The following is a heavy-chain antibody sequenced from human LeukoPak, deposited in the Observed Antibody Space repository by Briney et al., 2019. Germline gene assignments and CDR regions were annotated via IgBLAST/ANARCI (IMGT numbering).Heavy chain of an antibody. CDR1: GFTFSSYS. Sequence: PGGSLRLSCAASGFTFSSYSMNWVRQAPGKGLEWVSSISSSSSYIYYADSVKGRFTISRDNAKNSLYLQMNSLRAEDTAVYYCARKPRGRVELVPHRFAFDIWGQGTMVTVSS. J-gene: IGHJ3*02. CDR3: ARKPRGRVELVPHRFAFDI. D-gene: IGHD6-13*01. V-gene: IGHV3-21*01. CDR2: ISSSSSYI.